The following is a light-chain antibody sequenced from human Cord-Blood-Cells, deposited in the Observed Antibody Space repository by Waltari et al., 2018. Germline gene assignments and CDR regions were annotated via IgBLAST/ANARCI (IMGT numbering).Light chain of an antibody. CDR2: AAS. J-gene: IGKJ5*01. Sequence: IQMTQSPSSPSASVGDRVTTTCRASQSSSSYLNWYQQKPGKAPKLLIYAASSLESGVPSRFSGSGSGTDFTLTISSLQPEDFATYYCQQSYSTPITFGQGTRLEIK. V-gene: IGKV1-39*01. CDR1: QSSSSY. CDR3: QQSYSTPIT.